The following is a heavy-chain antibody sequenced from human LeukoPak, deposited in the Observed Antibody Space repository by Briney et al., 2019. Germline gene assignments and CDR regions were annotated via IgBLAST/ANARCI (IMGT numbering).Heavy chain of an antibody. CDR2: ISGSGGSR. CDR3: VKGGRFGGNSWFDP. V-gene: IGHV3-23*01. CDR1: GFTFNNYA. J-gene: IGHJ5*02. Sequence: GGSLRLSCAASGFTFNNYAIHWVRQAPGKGLEWVSGISGSGGSRFYADSVRGRFTIYRDNSKNTVDVQMSSLSAEDTAVYYCVKGGRFGGNSWFDPWGQGTAVTVSS. D-gene: IGHD4-23*01.